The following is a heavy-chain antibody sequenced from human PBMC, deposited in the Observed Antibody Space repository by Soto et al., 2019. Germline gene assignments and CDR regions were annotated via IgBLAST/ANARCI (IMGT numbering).Heavy chain of an antibody. CDR3: ARDYYDSSGYSDAFDI. D-gene: IGHD3-22*01. J-gene: IGHJ3*02. CDR2: INPSGGST. Sequence: ASVKVSCKASGYTFTSYYMHWVRQAPGQGLEWMGIINPSGGSTSYAQKFQGRVTMTRDTSTSTVYMELSSLRSEDTAVYYCARDYYDSSGYSDAFDIWGQGTMVTVSS. V-gene: IGHV1-46*01. CDR1: GYTFTSYY.